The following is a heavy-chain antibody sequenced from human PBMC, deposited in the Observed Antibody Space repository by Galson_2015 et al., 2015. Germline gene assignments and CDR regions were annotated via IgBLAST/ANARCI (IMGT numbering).Heavy chain of an antibody. CDR2: ISYDGSNK. Sequence: SLRLSCAASGFTFSSYAMHWVRQAPGKGLEWVAVISYDGSNKYYADSVKGRFTISRDNSKNTLYLQMNSLRAEDTAVYYCARDRVMITFGGIDYWGQGTLVTVSS. CDR1: GFTFSSYA. CDR3: ARDRVMITFGGIDY. J-gene: IGHJ4*02. D-gene: IGHD3-16*01. V-gene: IGHV3-30-3*01.